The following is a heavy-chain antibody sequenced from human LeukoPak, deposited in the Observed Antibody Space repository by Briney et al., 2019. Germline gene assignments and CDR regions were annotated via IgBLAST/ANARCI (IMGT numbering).Heavy chain of an antibody. CDR3: ARDAATSVGMPHY. J-gene: IGHJ4*02. V-gene: IGHV3-33*01. CDR1: GFTFSSYG. Sequence: GGSLRRSCVASGFTFSSYGMHWVRQAPGKGLEWVAIIWSDGSTKYYVGSVKGRFTISRDSSKSTLYLQMNSLRAEDTAVYYCARDAATSVGMPHYWGQGTVVTVSS. D-gene: IGHD2-2*01. CDR2: IWSDGSTK.